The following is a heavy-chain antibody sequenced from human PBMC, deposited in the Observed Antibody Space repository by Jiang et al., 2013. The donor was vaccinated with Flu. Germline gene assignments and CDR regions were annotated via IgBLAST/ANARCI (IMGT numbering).Heavy chain of an antibody. CDR3: AKDHYYDSSGYYWGAYYFDY. CDR1: GFTFSSYG. D-gene: IGHD3-22*01. J-gene: IGHJ4*02. Sequence: SGGGVVQPGGSLRLSCAASGFTFSSYGMHWVRQAPGKGLEWVAFIRYDGSNKYYADSVKGRFTISRDNSKNTLYLQMNSLRAEDTAVYYCAKDHYYDSSGYYWGAYYFDYWGQGTLVTVSS. V-gene: IGHV3-30*02. CDR2: IRYDGSNK.